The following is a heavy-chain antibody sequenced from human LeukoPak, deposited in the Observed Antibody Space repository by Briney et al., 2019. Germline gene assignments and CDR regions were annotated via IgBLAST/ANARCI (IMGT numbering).Heavy chain of an antibody. J-gene: IGHJ6*02. CDR2: ISAYNGNT. CDR1: GYTFTSYG. Sequence: ASVKVSCKASGYTFTSYGISWVRQAPGQGLEWMGWISAYNGNTNYAQKLQGRVTMTTDTSTSTAYMELRSLRSDDTAVYYCARVMAGTRYYYYYGMDVWGQGTTVTVSS. V-gene: IGHV1-18*01. CDR3: ARVMAGTRYYYYYGMDV. D-gene: IGHD6-19*01.